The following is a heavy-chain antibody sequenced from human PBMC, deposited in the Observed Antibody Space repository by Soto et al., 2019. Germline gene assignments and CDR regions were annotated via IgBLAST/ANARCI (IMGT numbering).Heavy chain of an antibody. CDR2: ISWNSGSI. J-gene: IGHJ4*02. CDR1: GFTFDDYA. D-gene: IGHD3-22*01. V-gene: IGHV3-9*01. CDR3: AKGRGITTHTENDY. Sequence: ESGGGLVQPGRSLRLSCAASGFTFDDYAMHWVRQAPGKGLEWVSGISWNSGSIGYADSVKGRFTISRDNAKNSLYLQMNSLRAEDTALYYCAKGRGITTHTENDYWGQGTLVTVSS.